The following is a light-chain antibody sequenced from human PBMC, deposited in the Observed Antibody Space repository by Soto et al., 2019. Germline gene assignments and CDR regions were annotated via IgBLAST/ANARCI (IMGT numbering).Light chain of an antibody. Sequence: EIVLTQSPGTLSLSPGERATLSCRASQSVSSNYLAWYQQKPGQAPGLLVYSASSRATGVPDRFSGSGSGTDLTLTISRLEPEDFAVYYCQQFGNSVYTFGQGTNLEMK. CDR1: QSVSSNY. CDR3: QQFGNSVYT. V-gene: IGKV3-20*01. J-gene: IGKJ2*01. CDR2: SAS.